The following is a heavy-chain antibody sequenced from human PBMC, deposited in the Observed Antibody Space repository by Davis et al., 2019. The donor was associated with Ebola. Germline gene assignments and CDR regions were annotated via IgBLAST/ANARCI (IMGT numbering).Heavy chain of an antibody. J-gene: IGHJ6*02. CDR3: ARVSPLPIHYYGMDV. CDR2: INAGNGNT. V-gene: IGHV1-3*01. CDR1: GYTFTSYA. Sequence: ASVKVSCKASGYTFTSYAMHWVRQAPGQRLEWMGWINAGNGNTKYSQKFQGRVTITADESTSTAYMELSSLRSEDTAVYYCARVSPLPIHYYGMDVWGQGTTVTVSS.